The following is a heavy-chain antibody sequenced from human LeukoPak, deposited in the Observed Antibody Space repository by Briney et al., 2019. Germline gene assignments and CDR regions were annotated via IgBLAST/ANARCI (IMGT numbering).Heavy chain of an antibody. CDR2: IIPIFGTA. CDR1: GGTFISYA. D-gene: IGHD3-22*01. V-gene: IGHV1-69*13. J-gene: IGHJ6*02. Sequence: ASVKVSCKASGGTFISYAISWVRQAPGQGLEWMGGIIPIFGTANYAQKFQGRVTITADESTSTAYMELSSLRSEDTAVYYCARGVLGYYDSSGYYWENYYYGMDVWGQGTTVTVSS. CDR3: ARGVLGYYDSSGYYWENYYYGMDV.